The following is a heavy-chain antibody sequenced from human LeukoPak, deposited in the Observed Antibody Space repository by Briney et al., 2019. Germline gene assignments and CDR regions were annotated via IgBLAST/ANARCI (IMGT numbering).Heavy chain of an antibody. V-gene: IGHV1-24*01. D-gene: IGHD3-22*01. CDR1: EYTLTELS. CDR2: IDPEDGET. J-gene: IGHJ3*02. CDR3: ATDTTYDSSGYLFDI. Sequence: GASVKVFCKVSEYTLTELSMHWVRQAPGKGLEWMGGIDPEDGETVYAQKFQSRVTMTEDTSTDTAYLELSSLRSEDTAVYYCATDTTYDSSGYLFDIWGQGTMVTVSS.